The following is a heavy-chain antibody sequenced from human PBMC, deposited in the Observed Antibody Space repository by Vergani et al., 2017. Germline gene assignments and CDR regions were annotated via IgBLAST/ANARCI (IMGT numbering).Heavy chain of an antibody. Sequence: QVQLVESGGGLVKPGGSLRLSCAASGFTFSDYYMSWIRQAPGKGLEWVSYISSSSSYTNYADSVKGRFTISRDNAKNSLYLQMNSLRAEDTAVYYCARAGYCSGGSCYRAAFDIWGQGTMVTVSS. CDR1: GFTFSDYY. CDR3: ARAGYCSGGSCYRAAFDI. J-gene: IGHJ3*02. V-gene: IGHV3-11*06. CDR2: ISSSSSYT. D-gene: IGHD2-15*01.